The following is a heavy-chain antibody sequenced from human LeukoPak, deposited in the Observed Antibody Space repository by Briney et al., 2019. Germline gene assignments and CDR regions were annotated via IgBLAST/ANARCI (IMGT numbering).Heavy chain of an antibody. CDR3: ARGEGIAVYYFDY. Sequence: SETLSLTCAVYGGSFSGYYWSWIRQPPGKGLEWIGEINHSGSTNYNPSLKSRVTISVDTSKNQFSLKLSPVTAADTAVYYCARGEGIAVYYFDYWGQGTLVTVSS. CDR1: GGSFSGYY. J-gene: IGHJ4*02. D-gene: IGHD6-19*01. CDR2: INHSGST. V-gene: IGHV4-34*01.